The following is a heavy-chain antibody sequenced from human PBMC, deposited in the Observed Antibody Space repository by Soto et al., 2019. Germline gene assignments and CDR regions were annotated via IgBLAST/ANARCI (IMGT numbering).Heavy chain of an antibody. CDR1: GFSLSTYGVG. J-gene: IGHJ4*02. V-gene: IGHV2-5*01. CDR3: AHSNSSSPLDY. Sequence: SGPTLVNPPQTLTLTCIFSGFSLSTYGVGVAWIRQPPGKALEWLALIYWSDDKRYSPSLKNRLTLTKDSSKNQVVLIMTNMDAVDTATYYCAHSNSSSPLDYWGQGTLVTVSS. CDR2: IYWSDDK. D-gene: IGHD6-13*01.